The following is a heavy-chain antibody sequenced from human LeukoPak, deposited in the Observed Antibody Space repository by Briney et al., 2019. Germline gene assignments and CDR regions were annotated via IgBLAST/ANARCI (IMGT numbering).Heavy chain of an antibody. V-gene: IGHV4-4*07. D-gene: IGHD6-19*01. J-gene: IGHJ5*02. CDR2: VLPSGIT. Sequence: SETLSLTCTVSGDSISSYYWSWIRQPAGKGLEWIGRVLPSGITKYNPSLKSRVAMSVDKAKNQFSLKLSSVTAADTAVYYCARDMGSGWFVHWGQGTLVTVSS. CDR1: GDSISSYY. CDR3: ARDMGSGWFVH.